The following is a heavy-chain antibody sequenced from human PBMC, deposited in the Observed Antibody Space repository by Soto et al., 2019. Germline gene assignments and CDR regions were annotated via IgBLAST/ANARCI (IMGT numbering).Heavy chain of an antibody. CDR3: ARGAAAGHYYYYGMDV. Sequence: GASVKVSCKASGYTFTSYYMHWVRQAPGQGLEWMGIINPSGGSTSYAQKFQGRVTMTRDTSTSTVYMELSSLRSEDTAVYYCARGAAAGHYYYYGMDVWGQGTTVTVSS. D-gene: IGHD6-13*01. CDR2: INPSGGST. V-gene: IGHV1-46*03. J-gene: IGHJ6*02. CDR1: GYTFTSYY.